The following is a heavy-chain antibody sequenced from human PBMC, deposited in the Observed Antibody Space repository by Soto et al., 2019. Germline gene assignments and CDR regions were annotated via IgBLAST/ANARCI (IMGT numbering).Heavy chain of an antibody. V-gene: IGHV4-4*02. CDR2: IYHSGST. Sequence: PSETLSLTCAVSGGSISSSNWWSWVRQPPGKGLEWIGEIYHSGSTNYNPSLKSRVTISVDKSKNQFSLKPSSVTADDTAVYFCAKGHDFWSGYSYYYGMYVWGQGATVTVSS. D-gene: IGHD3-3*01. J-gene: IGHJ6*02. CDR3: AKGHDFWSGYSYYYGMYV. CDR1: GGSISSSNW.